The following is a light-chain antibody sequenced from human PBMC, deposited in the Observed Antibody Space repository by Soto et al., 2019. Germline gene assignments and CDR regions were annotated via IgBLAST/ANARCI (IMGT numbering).Light chain of an antibody. CDR3: QQRYT. J-gene: IGKJ2*01. V-gene: IGKV3-11*01. CDR2: DVS. CDR1: QSVSTY. Sequence: EIVLTQSPATLSLSPGERATLSCRASQSVSTYLAWYQQKPGQAPRLLIYDVSNRATGIPSRFSGSGSGTDFTLTISSLEPEDFAVYYCQQRYTFCQGTKLEIK.